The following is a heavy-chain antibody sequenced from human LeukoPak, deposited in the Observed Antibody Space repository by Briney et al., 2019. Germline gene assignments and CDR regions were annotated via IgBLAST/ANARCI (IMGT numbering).Heavy chain of an antibody. CDR2: ISGSGGST. CDR3: ALLMGVGRYFDY. CDR1: GFTFSSYA. D-gene: IGHD3-10*01. J-gene: IGHJ4*02. V-gene: IGHV3-23*01. Sequence: GGSLRLSCAASGFTFSSYAMSWVRQAPGKGLEWVSAISGSGGSTYYADSVKGRFTISRDNSKNTLYLQMNSLRAEDTAVYYCALLMGVGRYFDYWGQGTLSPSPQ.